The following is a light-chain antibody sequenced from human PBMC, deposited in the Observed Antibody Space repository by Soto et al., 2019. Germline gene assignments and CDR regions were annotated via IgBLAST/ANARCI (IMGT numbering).Light chain of an antibody. CDR2: KVC. CDR1: QSISSW. V-gene: IGKV1-5*03. CDR3: QQYDNFPRT. Sequence: DIQMTQSPSTLSASVGDRVTITCRASQSISSWLAWYQQEPGKAPKLLIHKVCSLQSGVPSRFSGSGSGTDFTFAISSLQPEDVATYYCQQYDNFPRTFGPGTKVDIK. J-gene: IGKJ3*01.